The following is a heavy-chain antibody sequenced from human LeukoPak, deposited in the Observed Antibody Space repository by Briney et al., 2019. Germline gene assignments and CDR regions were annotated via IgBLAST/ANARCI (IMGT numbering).Heavy chain of an antibody. D-gene: IGHD3-22*01. J-gene: IGHJ4*02. CDR2: IYYSGST. CDR1: GGSISSSSYY. Sequence: SETLSLTCTVSGGSISSSSYYWGWIRQPPGKGLEWIGSIYYSGSTYYNPSLKSRVTISVDTSKNQFSLKLSSVTAADTAVYYCARMRDDSSGYYYWGQGTLVTVSS. V-gene: IGHV4-39*01. CDR3: ARMRDDSSGYYY.